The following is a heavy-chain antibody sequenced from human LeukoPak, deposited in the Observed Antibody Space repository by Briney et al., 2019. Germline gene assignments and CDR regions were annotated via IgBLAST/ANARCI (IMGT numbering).Heavy chain of an antibody. CDR3: AREVELRFGPNWFDP. D-gene: IGHD1-7*01. CDR2: IYTSGST. Sequence: SETLSLTCTVSGGSIRSYYWSWIRQPAGKGLEWIGRIYTSGSTNYNPSLKSRVTMSVDTSKNQFSLKLSSVTAADTAVYYCAREVELRFGPNWFDPWGQGTLVTVSS. CDR1: GGSIRSYY. V-gene: IGHV4-4*07. J-gene: IGHJ5*02.